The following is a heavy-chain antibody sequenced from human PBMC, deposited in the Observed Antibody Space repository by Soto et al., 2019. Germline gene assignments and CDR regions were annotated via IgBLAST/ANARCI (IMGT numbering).Heavy chain of an antibody. CDR1: GGSISSSSYY. V-gene: IGHV4-39*01. CDR2: IYYSGST. D-gene: IGHD4-17*01. Sequence: SETLSLTCTVSGGSISSSSYYWGWIRQPPGKGLEWIGSIYYSGSTYYNPSLKSRVTISVDTSKNQFSLKLSSVTAADTAVYYCARLAGDYRGDYFDYWGQGTLVTVSS. J-gene: IGHJ4*02. CDR3: ARLAGDYRGDYFDY.